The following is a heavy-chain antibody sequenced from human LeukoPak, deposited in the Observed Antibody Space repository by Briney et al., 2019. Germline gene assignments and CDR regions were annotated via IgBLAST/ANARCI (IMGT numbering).Heavy chain of an antibody. CDR2: ISDGGNSV. CDR3: ARAGSGWYPVN. Sequence: GGSLRLSCAASGFTFSSYNMNWVRQAPGKGLEWVSSISDGGNSVFYAGSVKGRFTISRDNAKNSLYLQMNSLRAEDTAIYYCARAGSGWYPVNWGQGTLATVSS. CDR1: GFTFSSYN. J-gene: IGHJ4*02. D-gene: IGHD6-19*01. V-gene: IGHV3-21*01.